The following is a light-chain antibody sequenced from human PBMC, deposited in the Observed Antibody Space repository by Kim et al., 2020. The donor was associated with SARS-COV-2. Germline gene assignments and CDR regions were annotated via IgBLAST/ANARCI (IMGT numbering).Light chain of an antibody. J-gene: IGLJ2*01. CDR2: KDS. Sequence: PGQTARSTCSGDALPKQYAYWYQQKPGQAPVLVIYKDSERPSGIPERFSGSSSGTTVTLTISGVQAEDEADYYCQSADSSGTYVVFGGGTKLTVL. CDR3: QSADSSGTYVV. CDR1: ALPKQY. V-gene: IGLV3-25*03.